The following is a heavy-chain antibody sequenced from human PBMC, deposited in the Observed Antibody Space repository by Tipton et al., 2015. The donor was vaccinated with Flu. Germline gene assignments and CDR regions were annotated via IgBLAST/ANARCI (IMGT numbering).Heavy chain of an antibody. Sequence: TLSLTCTVSGSPISSGYYWGWIRQSPGKGLEWLGSIYHGRTTYYNPSLKSRLSIAADSSKSQFSLELTSLTAADTAVYYCARGGGFDPWGQGTLVTVSS. D-gene: IGHD3-16*01. V-gene: IGHV4-38-2*02. CDR3: ARGGGFDP. J-gene: IGHJ5*02. CDR2: IYHGRTT. CDR1: GSPISSGYY.